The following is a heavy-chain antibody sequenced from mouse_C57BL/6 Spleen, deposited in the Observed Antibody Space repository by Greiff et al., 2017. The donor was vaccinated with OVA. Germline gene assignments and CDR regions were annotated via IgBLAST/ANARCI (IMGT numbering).Heavy chain of an antibody. CDR3: ARSHYGSSPWFAY. J-gene: IGHJ3*01. Sequence: QVQLQQPGAELVKPGASVKLSCKASGYTFTSYWMQWVKQRPGQGLEWIGEIDPSDSYTNYNQKFKGQATLTVDTSSSTAYMQLSSLTSEDSAVYYCARSHYGSSPWFAYWGQGTLVTVSA. CDR1: GYTFTSYW. CDR2: IDPSDSYT. D-gene: IGHD1-1*01. V-gene: IGHV1-50*01.